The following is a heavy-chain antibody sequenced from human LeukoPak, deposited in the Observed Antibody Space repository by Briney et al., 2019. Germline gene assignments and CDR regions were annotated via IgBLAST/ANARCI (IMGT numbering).Heavy chain of an antibody. CDR1: GFTFSSNW. J-gene: IGHJ4*02. Sequence: PGGSLRLSCAASGFTFSSNWMTWVRQSPGKGLDWVANIKPDGSETNYLDSVKGRFTISRDNARDSLFLEMNNLRVDDTAVYYCARDGGELWPLDEWGQGILVTVSS. CDR2: IKPDGSET. D-gene: IGHD3-10*01. V-gene: IGHV3-7*01. CDR3: ARDGGELWPLDE.